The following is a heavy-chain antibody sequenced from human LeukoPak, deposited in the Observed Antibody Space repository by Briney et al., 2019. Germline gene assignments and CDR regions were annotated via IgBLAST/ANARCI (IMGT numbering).Heavy chain of an antibody. J-gene: IGHJ4*02. D-gene: IGHD6-19*01. CDR1: GGSFSGHY. CDR3: ARVAVARLAYFDY. CDR2: INDSGST. V-gene: IGHV4-34*01. Sequence: SETLSLTCAVYGGSFSGHYWSSIRQPPGKGLEWIGEINDSGSTNYNPSLKSRVTISVDTSKNQFSLKLSSVTAADTAVYYCARVAVARLAYFDYWGQGTLVTVSS.